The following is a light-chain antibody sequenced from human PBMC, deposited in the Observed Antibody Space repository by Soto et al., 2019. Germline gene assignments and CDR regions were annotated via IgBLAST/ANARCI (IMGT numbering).Light chain of an antibody. J-gene: IGKJ2*01. V-gene: IGKV1-5*03. CDR2: KAS. Sequence: DIQITQSPSTLSASVGDRVTITCRASQTISAWLAWDQQKPGKAPKVLIYKASTLASGVPSRFSGGGSGTEFTLTISSLQPDDFATYYCQQYNSFSYTFGQGTKLEIK. CDR1: QTISAW. CDR3: QQYNSFSYT.